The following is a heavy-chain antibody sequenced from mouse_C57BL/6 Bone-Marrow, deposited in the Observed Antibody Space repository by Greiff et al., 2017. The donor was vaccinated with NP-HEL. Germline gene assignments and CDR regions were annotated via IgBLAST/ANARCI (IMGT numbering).Heavy chain of an antibody. J-gene: IGHJ1*03. V-gene: IGHV7-1*01. D-gene: IGHD1-1*01. CDR2: SRNKANDYTT. Sequence: EVKLMESGGGLAQSGRSLRLSCATSGFTFSDFYMEWVRQAPGKGLEWIAASRNKANDYTTEYSASVKGRFIVSRDTSQSILYLQMNALRAEDTAIYYCAGDGDYGSSYWYFDVWGTGTTVTVSS. CDR1: GFTFSDFY. CDR3: AGDGDYGSSYWYFDV.